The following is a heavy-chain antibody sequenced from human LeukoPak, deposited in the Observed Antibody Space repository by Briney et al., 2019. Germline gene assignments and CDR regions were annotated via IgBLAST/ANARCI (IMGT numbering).Heavy chain of an antibody. Sequence: NPSETLSLTCSVSGGSIISYYWSWIRQPPGKGLEWIGYIYYTGSTNSNPSLKSRVTISVDTSKNQFSPRLTSVTAADTAVYYCARGYYYDYSGPDFDYWGQGTLVTVSS. D-gene: IGHD3-22*01. V-gene: IGHV4-59*01. J-gene: IGHJ4*02. CDR1: GGSIISYY. CDR2: IYYTGST. CDR3: ARGYYYDYSGPDFDY.